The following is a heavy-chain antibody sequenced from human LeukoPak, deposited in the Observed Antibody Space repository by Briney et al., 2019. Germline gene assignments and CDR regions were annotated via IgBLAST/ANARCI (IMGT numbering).Heavy chain of an antibody. Sequence: GGSLRLSCAASGFMFDNHTMHWVRQVPGKGLERVSLISWEGSTTYYADSVKDRFTISRDTSKNSLSLQMNSLRPEDTALYYCAKARSSSWSYLESWGQGTLVTVSS. V-gene: IGHV3-43*01. J-gene: IGHJ4*02. CDR3: AKARSSSWSYLES. D-gene: IGHD6-13*01. CDR2: ISWEGSTT. CDR1: GFMFDNHT.